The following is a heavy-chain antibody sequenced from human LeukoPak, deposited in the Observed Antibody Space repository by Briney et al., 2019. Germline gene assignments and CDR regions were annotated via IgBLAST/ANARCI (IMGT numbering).Heavy chain of an antibody. J-gene: IGHJ4*02. CDR1: GFTFSSYA. V-gene: IGHV3-23*01. CDR2: ISGSGSST. Sequence: PGGSLRLSCAASGFTFSSYAMSWVRQAPGKGLEWVSAISGSGSSTYYADSVKGRFTISRDNSKNALYLQMNSLRAEDTAVYYCAKEREQWLVLGVVVYWGQGTLVTVSS. CDR3: AKEREQWLVLGVVVY. D-gene: IGHD6-19*01.